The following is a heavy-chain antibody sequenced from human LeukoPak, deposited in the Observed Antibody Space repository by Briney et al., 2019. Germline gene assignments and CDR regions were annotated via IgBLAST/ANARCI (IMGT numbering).Heavy chain of an antibody. CDR1: GGTFSSHA. D-gene: IGHD2-2*01. CDR2: IIPISGTA. Sequence: ASVKVSCKASGGTFSSHAIAWVRQAPGQGPEWMGGIIPISGTANYAQKFQGRVAITTDDSTGTAYMELSSLTSDDTAVYYCARGLQYQLLKALGYYYMDVWGEGTTVTVSS. J-gene: IGHJ6*03. V-gene: IGHV1-69*05. CDR3: ARGLQYQLLKALGYYYMDV.